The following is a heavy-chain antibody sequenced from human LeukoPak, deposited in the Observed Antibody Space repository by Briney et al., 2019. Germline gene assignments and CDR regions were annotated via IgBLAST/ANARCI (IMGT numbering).Heavy chain of an antibody. CDR3: ARPQQGGTTRSHGLDV. Sequence: PGGSLRLSCAASGFTFSNSWMQWVRQVPGKGLVWVSRINTDGTSTSYADSVRGRFIISRDNAKNTLYLQMNSLRAKDTAVYYCARPQQGGTTRSHGLDVWGQGTTVTVSS. J-gene: IGHJ6*02. D-gene: IGHD2-2*01. CDR1: GFTFSNSW. CDR2: INTDGTST. V-gene: IGHV3-74*01.